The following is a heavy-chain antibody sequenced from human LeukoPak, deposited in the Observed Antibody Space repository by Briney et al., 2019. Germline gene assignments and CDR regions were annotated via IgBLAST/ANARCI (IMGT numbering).Heavy chain of an antibody. Sequence: GGSLRLSCAASGFTFDDYAMHWVRHAPGKGLEWVSGISWNSGSIGYADSVKGRFTISRDNAKNSLYLQMNSLRAEDTALYYCAKDMVRGSYYAADAFDIWGQGTMVTVSS. CDR2: ISWNSGSI. D-gene: IGHD1-26*01. CDR1: GFTFDDYA. J-gene: IGHJ3*02. CDR3: AKDMVRGSYYAADAFDI. V-gene: IGHV3-9*01.